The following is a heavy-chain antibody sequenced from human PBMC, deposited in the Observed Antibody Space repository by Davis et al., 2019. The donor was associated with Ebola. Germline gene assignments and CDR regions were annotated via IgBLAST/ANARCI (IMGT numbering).Heavy chain of an antibody. V-gene: IGHV3-74*01. Sequence: PGGSLRLSCAASGFTFSSYSMNWVRQAPGKGLVWVSRINSDGSSTSYADSVKGRFTISRDNAKNSLYLQMNSLRAEDTAVYYCARGTLDDPYGSGTSHYMDVWGKGTTVTVSS. CDR1: GFTFSSYS. CDR2: INSDGSST. CDR3: ARGTLDDPYGSGTSHYMDV. J-gene: IGHJ6*03. D-gene: IGHD3-10*01.